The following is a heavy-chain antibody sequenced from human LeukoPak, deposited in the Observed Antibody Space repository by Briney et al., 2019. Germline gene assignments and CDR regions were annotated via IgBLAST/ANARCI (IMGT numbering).Heavy chain of an antibody. Sequence: VASVKVSCKASGGTFSSYAISWVRQAPGQGLEWMGGIIPIFGTANYAQKFQGRVTITTDESTSTAYMELSSLRSEDTAVYYCARVARDQPYYYMDVWGKGTTVTVSS. J-gene: IGHJ6*03. CDR3: ARVARDQPYYYMDV. V-gene: IGHV1-69*05. CDR2: IIPIFGTA. CDR1: GGTFSSYA. D-gene: IGHD2-21*01.